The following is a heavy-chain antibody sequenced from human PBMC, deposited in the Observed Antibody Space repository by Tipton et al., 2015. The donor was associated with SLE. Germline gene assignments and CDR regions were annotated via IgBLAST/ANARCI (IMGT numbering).Heavy chain of an antibody. Sequence: LRLSCTVSGGSISSYYWSWIRQPPGKGLEWIGYIYYSGSTNYNPSLKSRVTMSVDTSKIQFSLRLTSVTAADTAVYYCARAIGANYFNFWGQGILVTVSS. D-gene: IGHD3-16*01. J-gene: IGHJ4*02. CDR3: ARAIGANYFNF. V-gene: IGHV4-59*12. CDR1: GGSISSYY. CDR2: IYYSGST.